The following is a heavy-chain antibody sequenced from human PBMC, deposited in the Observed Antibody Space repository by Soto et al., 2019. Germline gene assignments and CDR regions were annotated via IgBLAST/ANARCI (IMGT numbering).Heavy chain of an antibody. J-gene: IGHJ4*02. CDR1: GYTFTGYS. CDR2: IDPSTGGA. CDR3: ARTVDFDH. V-gene: IGHV1-2*02. Sequence: ASVKVSCKASGYTFTGYSMQWVRQAPGQGLEYMGWIDPSTGGAYYTDHFQGRATMTRDTSISTAYLELGRLRSDDTAVYFCARTVDFDHWVQGTPVTVSS.